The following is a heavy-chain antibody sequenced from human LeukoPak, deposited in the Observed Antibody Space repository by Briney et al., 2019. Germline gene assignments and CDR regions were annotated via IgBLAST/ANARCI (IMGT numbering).Heavy chain of an antibody. J-gene: IGHJ5*02. V-gene: IGHV1-8*03. CDR3: ARRLRDDYGNNWFDP. CDR1: GYTFTSYD. D-gene: IGHD4-17*01. Sequence: ASVKVSCKASGYTFTSYDINWVRQATGQGLEWMGWMNPNSGNTGYAQKFQGRVTITWSTSISTAYMELSSLRSEDTAVYYCARRLRDDYGNNWFDPWGQGTLVTVSS. CDR2: MNPNSGNT.